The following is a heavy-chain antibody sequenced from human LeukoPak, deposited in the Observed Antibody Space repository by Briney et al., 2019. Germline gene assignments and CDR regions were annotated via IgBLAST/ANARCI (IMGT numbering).Heavy chain of an antibody. Sequence: GGSLRLSCAASGFTFSSYSMNWVRQAPGKGLEWVSYISSSSSTIYYADSVKGRFTISRDNAKNSLYLQMSSLRDEDTAVYYCAGNSSGYYPDAFDIWGQGTMVTVSS. CDR3: AGNSSGYYPDAFDI. J-gene: IGHJ3*02. D-gene: IGHD3-22*01. V-gene: IGHV3-48*02. CDR1: GFTFSSYS. CDR2: ISSSSSTI.